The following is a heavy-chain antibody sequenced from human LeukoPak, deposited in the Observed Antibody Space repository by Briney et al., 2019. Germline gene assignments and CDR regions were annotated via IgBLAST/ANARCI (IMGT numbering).Heavy chain of an antibody. D-gene: IGHD4-23*01. CDR3: AREASGGYFDY. CDR1: GYTFSSYY. CDR2: INPTGDST. J-gene: IGHJ4*02. Sequence: ASVKVSCKASGYTFSSYYMHWVRQAPGQGLEWVGLINPTGDSTNYAQNFRGRVTMTRDTSTSTVYMDLGSLRSEDTAVYYCAREASGGYFDYWGQGTLVTASS. V-gene: IGHV1-46*01.